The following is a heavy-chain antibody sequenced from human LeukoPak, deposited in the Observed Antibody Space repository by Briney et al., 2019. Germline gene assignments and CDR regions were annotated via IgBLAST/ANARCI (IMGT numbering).Heavy chain of an antibody. CDR2: IHPSGIT. CDR1: GGSLTIGPHY. J-gene: IGHJ4*02. V-gene: IGHV4-31*03. CDR3: ARGQDAFKTGY. D-gene: IGHD5-24*01. Sequence: PSETLSLTCTVSGGSLTIGPHYWTWIRQHPGKGLEWIGYIHPSGITDYNPSLQSRVTMSLDTSQNQFTLKLTSVTAADTAIYYCARGQDAFKTGYWGQGALVTVSS.